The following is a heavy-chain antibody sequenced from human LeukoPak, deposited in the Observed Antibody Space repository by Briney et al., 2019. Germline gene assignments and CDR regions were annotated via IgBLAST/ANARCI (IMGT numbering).Heavy chain of an antibody. CDR1: GFTFSTYW. CDR2: IDNGGSTT. Sequence: GGSLRLSCAASGFTFSTYWMHWVRQAPGKGLVWVSRIDNGGSTTLYADSVRGRFTISRDNAKNTLYLQMNSLRAEDAAIYYCARVRSDYSSSSPPDYWGQGTPVTVST. V-gene: IGHV3-74*01. CDR3: ARVRSDYSSSSPPDY. D-gene: IGHD6-6*01. J-gene: IGHJ4*02.